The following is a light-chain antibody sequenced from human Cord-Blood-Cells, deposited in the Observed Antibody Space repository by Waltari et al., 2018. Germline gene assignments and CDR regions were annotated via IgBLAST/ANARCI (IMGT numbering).Light chain of an antibody. CDR2: EVS. V-gene: IGLV2-23*02. Sequence: QSALTQPASVSGSPGQSITISCTGTSRDVGGYNLVSWYQQHPGKAPKLMIYEVSKRPSGVSNRFSGSKSGNTASLTISGLQAEDEADYYCCSYAGSSTFLYVFGTGTKVTVL. J-gene: IGLJ1*01. CDR3: CSYAGSSTFLYV. CDR1: SRDVGGYNL.